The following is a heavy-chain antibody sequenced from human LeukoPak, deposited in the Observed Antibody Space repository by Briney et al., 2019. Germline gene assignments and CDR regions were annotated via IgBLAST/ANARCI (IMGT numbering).Heavy chain of an antibody. CDR1: GVSISSSSYY. V-gene: IGHV4-39*01. CDR3: ARRGFEPAAMQDAFDI. J-gene: IGHJ3*02. CDR2: IYYSGST. D-gene: IGHD2-2*01. Sequence: SETLSLTCTVSGVSISSSSYYWGWLRQPPGKGLEWIGSIYYSGSTYYNPSLKSRVTISVDTSKNQFSLKLSSVTAADTAVYYCARRGFEPAAMQDAFDIWGQGTMVTVSS.